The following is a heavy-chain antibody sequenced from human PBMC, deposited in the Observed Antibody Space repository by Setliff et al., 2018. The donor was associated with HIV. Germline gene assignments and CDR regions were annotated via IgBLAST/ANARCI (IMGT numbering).Heavy chain of an antibody. CDR3: ARDRDGATMARGVIIRGGFDY. CDR1: GFTFGSSW. Sequence: PGGSLRLSCAASGFTFGSSWMCWVRQTPGKGLEWVANIKEDGSVKHYVDSVKGRFTISRDNAKKSLYLQMNNLRAEDTAVYYCARDRDGATMARGVIIRGGFDYWGQGTLVTVSS. CDR2: IKEDGSVK. J-gene: IGHJ4*02. D-gene: IGHD3-10*01. V-gene: IGHV3-7*01.